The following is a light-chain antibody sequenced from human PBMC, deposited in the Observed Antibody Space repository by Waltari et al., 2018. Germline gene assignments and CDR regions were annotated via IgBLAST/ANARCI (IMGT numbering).Light chain of an antibody. J-gene: IGKJ1*01. Sequence: DLVVTTSPASLAVSLGEKATITCRSSQDVHFSATDKNYFKDYLAWDQQKPGQPPRLLIYWASTRESGVPDRFSGGGSETDFTLTINDGQPEDVAVDYCQQYFSHPPTFGQGTKVEI. V-gene: IGKV4-1*01. CDR2: WAS. CDR1: QDVHFSATDKNYFKDY. CDR3: QQYFSHPPT.